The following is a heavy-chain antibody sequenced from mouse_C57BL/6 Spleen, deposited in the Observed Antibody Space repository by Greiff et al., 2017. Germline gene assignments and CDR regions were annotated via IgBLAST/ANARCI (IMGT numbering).Heavy chain of an antibody. D-gene: IGHD1-1*01. CDR3: ARRYGSKDYYAMDY. CDR1: GYTFTDYN. CDR2: INPNNGGT. Sequence: VQLQQSGPELVKPGASVKIPCKASGYTFTDYNMDWVKQSHGKSLEWIGDINPNNGGTIYNQKFKGKATLTVDKSSSTAYMELRSLTSEDTAVXYCARRYGSKDYYAMDYWGQGTSVTVSS. V-gene: IGHV1-18*01. J-gene: IGHJ4*01.